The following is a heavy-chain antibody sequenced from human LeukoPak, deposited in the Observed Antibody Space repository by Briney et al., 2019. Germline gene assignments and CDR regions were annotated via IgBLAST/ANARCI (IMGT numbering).Heavy chain of an antibody. CDR1: GFTFMNYA. J-gene: IGHJ4*02. V-gene: IGHV3-23*01. CDR2: ISGSGGST. D-gene: IGHD2-21*02. Sequence: GGSLRLSCATSGFTFMNYAMSWVRQAPGKGLEWVSGISGSGGSTYYADSLKGRFTISRDNSKDTLYVQMNSLRAEDTAVYYCARAGGDYVSDDYWGQGTLVTVSS. CDR3: ARAGGDYVSDDY.